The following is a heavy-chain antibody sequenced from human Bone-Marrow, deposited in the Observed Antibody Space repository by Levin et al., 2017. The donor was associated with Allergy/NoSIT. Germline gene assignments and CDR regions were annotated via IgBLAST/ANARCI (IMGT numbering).Heavy chain of an antibody. CDR2: IYPGDSDT. CDR1: GYSFTTYW. Sequence: GESLKISCKASGYSFTTYWIAWVRQMPGRGLEWVGIIYPGDSDTRYSPSFQGQVTVSVDKSINTAYLQWNSLEASDSAMYYCARKMVGGYDLHNWFDPWCQGTLVTVSP. J-gene: IGHJ5*02. CDR3: ARKMVGGYDLHNWFDP. D-gene: IGHD3-3*01. V-gene: IGHV5-51*01.